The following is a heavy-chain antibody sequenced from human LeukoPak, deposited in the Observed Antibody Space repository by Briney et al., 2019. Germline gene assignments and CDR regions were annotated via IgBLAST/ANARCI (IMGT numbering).Heavy chain of an antibody. J-gene: IGHJ6*02. Sequence: SETLPLTCSVSGGSISSSSYYWGWIRQPPGKGLEWIGTIYYGGSTYYNPSLKSRVTISVDTSKNQFSLKLTSVTAADTAVCYCARHGPEQYYYYYGMDVWGQGTTVTVSS. CDR1: GGSISSSSYY. CDR2: IYYGGST. V-gene: IGHV4-39*01. CDR3: ARHGPEQYYYYYGMDV. D-gene: IGHD1/OR15-1a*01.